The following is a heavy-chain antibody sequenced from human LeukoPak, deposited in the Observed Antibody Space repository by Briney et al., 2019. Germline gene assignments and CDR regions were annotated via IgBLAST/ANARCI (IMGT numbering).Heavy chain of an antibody. CDR1: GGSFSGYY. CDR2: INPSGST. J-gene: IGHJ6*03. CDR3: ARGLTYYDFWSGYPGDYYYYMDV. Sequence: SETLSLTCHVYGGSFSGYYWSWIRQPPGKGLEWIGEINPSGSTNYNPSLKSRVTISVDTSKSQFSLKLSSVTAADTAVYYCARGLTYYDFWSGYPGDYYYYMDVWGKGTTVTVSS. D-gene: IGHD3-3*01. V-gene: IGHV4-34*01.